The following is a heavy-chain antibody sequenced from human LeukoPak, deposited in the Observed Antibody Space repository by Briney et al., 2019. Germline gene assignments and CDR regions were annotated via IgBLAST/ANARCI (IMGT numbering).Heavy chain of an antibody. CDR3: ARVPSTGPSWPWFDP. CDR1: GGSISSYY. J-gene: IGHJ5*02. D-gene: IGHD1-1*01. Sequence: PSETLSLTCTVSGGSISSYYWSWVRPPPGKGLEWIGYIYYSGSTNCNPSLKSRVTISVATSKSPFSLQLSSVTAADTAVYYCARVPSTGPSWPWFDPWGQGTLVTVSS. CDR2: IYYSGST. V-gene: IGHV4-59*01.